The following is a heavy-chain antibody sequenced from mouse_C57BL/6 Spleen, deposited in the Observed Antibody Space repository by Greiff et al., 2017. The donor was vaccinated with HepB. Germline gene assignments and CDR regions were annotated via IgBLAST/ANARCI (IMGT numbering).Heavy chain of an antibody. V-gene: IGHV6-3*01. J-gene: IGHJ4*01. Sequence: EVQLQESGGGLVQPGGSMKLSCVASGFTFSNYWMNWVRQSPEKGLEWVAQIRLKSDNYATHYAESVKGRFTISRDDSKSSVYLQMNNLRAEDTGIYYCTGGGGYYVDAMDYWGQGTSVTVSS. CDR3: TGGGGYYVDAMDY. CDR2: IRLKSDNYAT. D-gene: IGHD2-3*01. CDR1: GFTFSNYW.